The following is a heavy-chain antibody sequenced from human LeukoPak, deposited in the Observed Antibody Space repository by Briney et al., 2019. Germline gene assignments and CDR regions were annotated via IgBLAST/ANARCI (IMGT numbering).Heavy chain of an antibody. CDR3: ARLFMATTYGMDV. V-gene: IGHV4-61*02. CDR2: IYTSGST. D-gene: IGHD5-24*01. CDR1: GGSISSGSYY. Sequence: SQTLSLTCTVSGGSISSGSYYWSWIRQPAGKGLEWIGRIYTSGSTNYNPSLKSRVTISVDTSKNQFSLKLSSVTAADTAVYYCARLFMATTYGMDVWGQGTTVTVSS. J-gene: IGHJ6*02.